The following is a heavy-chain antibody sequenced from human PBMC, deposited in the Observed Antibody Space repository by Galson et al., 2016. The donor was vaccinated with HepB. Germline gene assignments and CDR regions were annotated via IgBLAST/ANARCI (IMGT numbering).Heavy chain of an antibody. V-gene: IGHV3-9*01. Sequence: SLRLSCAASGFKFEDHAMHWVRQPPGKGLEWVSGINWSSEEKVYSDSVKGRCAISRDNAKNSLYLQMNSLKPEDTAFYYCVRAKGSGSYYESWGPGTLVTVSS. CDR1: GFKFEDHA. D-gene: IGHD3-10*01. CDR2: INWSSEEK. CDR3: VRAKGSGSYYES. J-gene: IGHJ4*02.